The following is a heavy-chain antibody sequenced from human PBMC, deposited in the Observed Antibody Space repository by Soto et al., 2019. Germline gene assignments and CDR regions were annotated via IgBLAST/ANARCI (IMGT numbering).Heavy chain of an antibody. D-gene: IGHD2-15*01. J-gene: IGHJ4*02. CDR3: AREDGGGPFDY. V-gene: IGHV3-23*01. Sequence: LLQLESGGGLVQPGGSLRLSCAASGFMFDSYAMNWVRQAPGKGLEWVSDINKSGGDIDYADSVKGRFTISRDNSKNTPFLQMNSLRAEDTAIYYCAREDGGGPFDYWGQGILVTVSS. CDR1: GFMFDSYA. CDR2: INKSGGDI.